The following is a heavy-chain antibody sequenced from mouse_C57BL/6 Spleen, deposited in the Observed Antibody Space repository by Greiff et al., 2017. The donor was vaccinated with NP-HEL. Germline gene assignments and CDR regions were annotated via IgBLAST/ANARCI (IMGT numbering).Heavy chain of an antibody. CDR2: ISNGGGST. CDR1: GFTFSDYY. J-gene: IGHJ1*03. Sequence: EVKVVESGGGLVQPGGSLKLSCAASGFTFSDYYMYWVRQTPEKRLAWVAYISNGGGSTYYPDTVKGRFTISRDNAKNTLYLQRSRLKSEDTAMYYCARRGVYGYDWYFDVWGTGTTVTVSS. V-gene: IGHV5-12*01. D-gene: IGHD2-2*01. CDR3: ARRGVYGYDWYFDV.